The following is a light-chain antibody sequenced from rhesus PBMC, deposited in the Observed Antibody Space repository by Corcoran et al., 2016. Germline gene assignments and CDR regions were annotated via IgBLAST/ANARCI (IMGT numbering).Light chain of an antibody. Sequence: DIQMTQSPSSLSASVGDTVTITCRASQSISSWVAWYQQKPGKAPKLLIYKASNLQSGVPSRCSGSGSGTDFTLTISSLQSEDFATYYCQQYRSSPLTFGGGTKVELK. J-gene: IGKJ4*01. CDR2: KAS. CDR1: QSISSW. V-gene: IGKV1-22*01. CDR3: QQYRSSPLT.